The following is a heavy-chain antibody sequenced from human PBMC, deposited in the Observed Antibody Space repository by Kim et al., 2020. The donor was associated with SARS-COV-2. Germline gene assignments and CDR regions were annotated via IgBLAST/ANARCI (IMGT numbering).Heavy chain of an antibody. Sequence: YTPSLKSRVTISVDTSKKQFSLRLSSVTAADTAVYYCARHGSLTSPVDYWGQGTLVTVSS. V-gene: IGHV4-39*01. J-gene: IGHJ4*02. D-gene: IGHD3-10*01. CDR3: ARHGSLTSPVDY.